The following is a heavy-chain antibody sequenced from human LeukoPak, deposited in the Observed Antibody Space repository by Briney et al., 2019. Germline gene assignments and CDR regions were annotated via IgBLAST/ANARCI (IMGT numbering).Heavy chain of an antibody. D-gene: IGHD3-3*01. CDR1: GGTLSSYA. J-gene: IGHJ4*02. CDR2: IIPIFGTA. V-gene: IGHV1-69*13. CDR3: ARDRRFLEWLLYFDY. Sequence: SVKVSCKASGGTLSSYAISWVRQAPGQGLEWMGGIIPIFGTANYAQKFQGRVTITADESTSTAYMELSSLRSEDTAVYYCARDRRFLEWLLYFDYWGQGTLVTVSS.